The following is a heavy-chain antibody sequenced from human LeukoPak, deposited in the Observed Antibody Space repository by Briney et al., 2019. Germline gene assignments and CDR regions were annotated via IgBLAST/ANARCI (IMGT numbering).Heavy chain of an antibody. CDR2: INSDGSST. D-gene: IGHD3-10*01. V-gene: IGHV3-74*01. CDR1: GFTFSSYW. CDR3: ARAPGSNNAFDI. Sequence: GGSLRLSCVASGFTFSSYWMHWVRQAPGKGLVWVSRINSDGSSTSYADSVKGRFTISRDNAKNTLYLQMNSLRAEDTAVYYCARAPGSNNAFDIWGQGTMVTVSS. J-gene: IGHJ3*02.